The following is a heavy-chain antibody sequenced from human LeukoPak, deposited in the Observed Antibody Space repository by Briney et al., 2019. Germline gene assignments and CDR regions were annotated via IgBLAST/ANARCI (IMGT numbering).Heavy chain of an antibody. D-gene: IGHD2-21*02. Sequence: SVKVSCKASGGIFSSYAISWVRQAPGQGLEWMGGIIPIFGTANYAQKFQGRVTITADESTSTAYMELSSLRSEDTAVYYCARLIAYCGGDCYSPGWFDPWGQGTLVTVSS. CDR2: IIPIFGTA. CDR3: ARLIAYCGGDCYSPGWFDP. V-gene: IGHV1-69*13. J-gene: IGHJ5*02. CDR1: GGIFSSYA.